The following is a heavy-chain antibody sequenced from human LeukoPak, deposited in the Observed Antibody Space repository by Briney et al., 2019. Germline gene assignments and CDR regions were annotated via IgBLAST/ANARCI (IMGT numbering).Heavy chain of an antibody. Sequence: PGGSLRLSCAASGFTFSSYGMHWVRQAPGKGLEWVAVISYDGSNRYYADSVKGRFTISRDNSKNTLYLQMNSLRAEDTAVYYCAKVGVCGGDCSSYYFDYWGQGTLVTVSS. J-gene: IGHJ4*02. CDR1: GFTFSSYG. V-gene: IGHV3-30*18. D-gene: IGHD2-21*02. CDR2: ISYDGSNR. CDR3: AKVGVCGGDCSSYYFDY.